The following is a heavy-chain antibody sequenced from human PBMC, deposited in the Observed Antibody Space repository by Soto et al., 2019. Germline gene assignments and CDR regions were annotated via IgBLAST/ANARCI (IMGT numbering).Heavy chain of an antibody. V-gene: IGHV3-30-3*01. CDR2: ISYDGSNK. D-gene: IGHD3-3*01. Sequence: GGSLRLSCAASGFTFSSCAMHWVRQAPCKGLEWVALISYDGSNKYYADSVKGRFTISRDNSKNTLYLQMNSLRAEDTAVYYCARDKRDLRFLEWSYYFDYWGQGTQVTVSS. CDR3: ARDKRDLRFLEWSYYFDY. CDR1: GFTFSSCA. J-gene: IGHJ4*02.